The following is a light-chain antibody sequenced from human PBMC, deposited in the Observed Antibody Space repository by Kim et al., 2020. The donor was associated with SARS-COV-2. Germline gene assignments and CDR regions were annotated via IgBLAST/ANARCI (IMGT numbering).Light chain of an antibody. CDR2: DTS. Sequence: QAVVTQEPSLTVSPGGTVTLTCGSSTGAVTSSHYPYWFQQKPGQAPRTLIYDTSNKQSWTPARFAGSVLGDKAALTLAGAQPEDEAEYYCMIHCCGGILFGGGTQLTVL. CDR1: TGAVTSSHY. CDR3: MIHCCGGIL. V-gene: IGLV7-46*01. J-gene: IGLJ2*01.